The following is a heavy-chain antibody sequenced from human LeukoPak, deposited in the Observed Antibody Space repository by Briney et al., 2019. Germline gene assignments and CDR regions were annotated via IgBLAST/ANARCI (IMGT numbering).Heavy chain of an antibody. V-gene: IGHV5-51*01. CDR1: GYPFTKNW. D-gene: IGHD6-25*01. J-gene: IGHJ3*02. CDR2: IYPRDSDT. Sequence: GESLKISCQGSGYPFTKNWIGWVRQMPGGGLEWMGIIYPRDSDTRYSPSFQGQITVSAAGSISTAYLQWGSLKASDTAMYYCARVSSGAFDIWGQGTMVTVSS. CDR3: ARVSSGAFDI.